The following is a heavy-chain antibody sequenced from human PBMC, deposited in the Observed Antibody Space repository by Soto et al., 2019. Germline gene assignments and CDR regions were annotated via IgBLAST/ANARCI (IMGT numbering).Heavy chain of an antibody. CDR1: GFKFADYA. D-gene: IGHD5-12*01. J-gene: IGHJ4*02. CDR2: ISGAAHGS. CDR3: VKVLSPRRSGYDGHFDY. V-gene: IGHV3-23*01. Sequence: PGGSLRLSCAVSGFKFADYALAWVRQAPGKGLEWVTSISGAAHGSFTADSVRGRFTVSRDNSKDTLFLQMNNLRAEDAAIYYCVKVLSPRRSGYDGHFDYWGQGTLVTVSS.